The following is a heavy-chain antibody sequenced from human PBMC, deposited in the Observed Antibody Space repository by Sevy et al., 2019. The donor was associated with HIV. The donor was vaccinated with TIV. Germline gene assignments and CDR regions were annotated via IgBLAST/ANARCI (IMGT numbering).Heavy chain of an antibody. J-gene: IGHJ6*02. D-gene: IGHD1-26*01. V-gene: IGHV4-30-4*01. CDR3: GRDGLGAKAEYMFQNNYYYDMDV. Sequence: SETLSLTCTVSGGSISSGVYYWSWIRQPPGKGLEWIGYIHYTGSTFYNPSLKSRITISLDTSKNQFSLKLSSVTAADTADYYCGRDGLGAKAEYMFQNNYYYDMDVWGQGTTVTVSS. CDR1: GGSISSGVYY. CDR2: IHYTGST.